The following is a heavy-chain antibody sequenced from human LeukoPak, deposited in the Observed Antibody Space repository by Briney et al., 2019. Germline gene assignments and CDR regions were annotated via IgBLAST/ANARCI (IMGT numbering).Heavy chain of an antibody. Sequence: ASVKVSCKASGYMFTNYYIHWVRQAPGQGLEWMGVINPSGGSTSYVEKFQGRVTMTRDTSPSTVYMELSSLRSDGTAVYYCARVPLGGSQLYSFDYWGQGTRVTVSS. J-gene: IGHJ4*02. D-gene: IGHD1-26*01. CDR2: INPSGGST. CDR1: GYMFTNYY. V-gene: IGHV1-46*01. CDR3: ARVPLGGSQLYSFDY.